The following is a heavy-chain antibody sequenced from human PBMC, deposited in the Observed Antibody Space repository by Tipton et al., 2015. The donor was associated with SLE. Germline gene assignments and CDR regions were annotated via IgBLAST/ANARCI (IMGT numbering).Heavy chain of an antibody. V-gene: IGHV4-61*02. CDR2: IYTSGST. CDR1: GGSISSGSYY. D-gene: IGHD5-12*01. Sequence: LRLSCTVSGGSISSGSYYWSWIRQPAGKGLEWIGRIYTSGSTNYNPSLKSRVTISVDTSKNQFSLKLSSVTAADTAVYYCARAPGLRYAFDIWGQETMVTVSS. CDR3: ARAPGLRYAFDI. J-gene: IGHJ3*02.